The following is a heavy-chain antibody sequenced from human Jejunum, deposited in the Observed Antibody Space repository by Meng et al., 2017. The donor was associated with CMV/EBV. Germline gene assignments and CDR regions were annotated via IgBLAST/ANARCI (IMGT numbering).Heavy chain of an antibody. V-gene: IGHV4-4*02. D-gene: IGHD2-21*02. CDR1: GGSLSSRNW. Sequence: LWMSGPGLLKPSGPLSLTCAVSGGSLSSRNWWSWVRQPPGKGLEWIGEIYHSGSTNYNPSLKSRVTISVDESKNQFSLRLSSVTAADTAVYYCARVGAYCGGDCYHPRWGQGTLVTVSS. CDR3: ARVGAYCGGDCYHPR. J-gene: IGHJ4*02. CDR2: IYHSGST.